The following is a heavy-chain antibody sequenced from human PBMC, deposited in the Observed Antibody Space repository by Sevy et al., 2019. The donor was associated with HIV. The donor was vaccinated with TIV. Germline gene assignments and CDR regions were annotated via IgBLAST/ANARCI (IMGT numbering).Heavy chain of an antibody. CDR2: MSFDGSDT. V-gene: IGHV3-30*04. CDR1: GFSFSSYA. Sequence: GGSLRLSCAASGFSFSSYAMHWVRQAPGKGPEWVTVMSFDGSDTYYADSVKGRSTISRDNSKNTLYLQMNSLRAEDTAVYYCARFPPERAFDIWGQGTMVTISS. J-gene: IGHJ3*02. CDR3: ARFPPERAFDI.